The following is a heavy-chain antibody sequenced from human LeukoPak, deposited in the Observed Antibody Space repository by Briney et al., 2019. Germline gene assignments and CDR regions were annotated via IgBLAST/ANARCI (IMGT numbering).Heavy chain of an antibody. V-gene: IGHV3-20*04. CDR1: GFTFDDYG. CDR3: ARDAYLYDSSGYHFRPPVGYFDY. Sequence: GGSLRLSCAASGFTFDDYGMSWVRHAQGKGLEWVSGINWNGGSTGYADSVEGRFTISRDNAKHSLYRQVNSLRGGDTALYLCARDAYLYDSSGYHFRPPVGYFDYWGQGTLVTVPS. J-gene: IGHJ4*02. D-gene: IGHD3-22*01. CDR2: INWNGGST.